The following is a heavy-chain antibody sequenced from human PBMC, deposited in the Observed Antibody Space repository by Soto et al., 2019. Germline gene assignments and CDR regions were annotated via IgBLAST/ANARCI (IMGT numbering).Heavy chain of an antibody. D-gene: IGHD4-17*01. CDR2: ISYDGSNK. V-gene: IGHV3-30*03. J-gene: IGHJ4*02. CDR3: ARGDYSRPYYFDY. Sequence: PGGPLRLSCAASGFTFSNYGMHWVRQAPGKGLEWVAVISYDGSNKYYADSVKGRFTISRDNSKNTLYLQMNSLRAEDTAVYYCARGDYSRPYYFDYWGQGTLVTVSS. CDR1: GFTFSNYG.